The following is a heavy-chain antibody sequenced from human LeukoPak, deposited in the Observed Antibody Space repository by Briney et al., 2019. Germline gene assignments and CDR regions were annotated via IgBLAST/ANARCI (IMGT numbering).Heavy chain of an antibody. CDR3: ARVTVVGATLDY. Sequence: GRSLRLSCAASGFSFSGYGMHWVRQAPGKGLEWVAAIWYDGSNKYYADSVKSRFTISRDNSKNTLYLQMNSLRAEDTAVYYCARVTVVGATLDYWGQGTLVTVSS. D-gene: IGHD1-26*01. J-gene: IGHJ4*02. CDR1: GFSFSGYG. CDR2: IWYDGSNK. V-gene: IGHV3-33*01.